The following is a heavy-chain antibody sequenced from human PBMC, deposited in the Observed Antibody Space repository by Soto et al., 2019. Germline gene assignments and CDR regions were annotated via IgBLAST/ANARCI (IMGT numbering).Heavy chain of an antibody. CDR1: GGSISSGDYY. J-gene: IGHJ4*02. CDR2: IFYSGST. V-gene: IGHV4-30-4*01. Sequence: SETLSLTCTVSGGSISSGDYYWSWIRQPPGKGLEWIGYIFYSGSTYYNPSLESRVTISIGTSENQFSLRLSSVTAADTAVYYCAREANWNYEMGNYFDNWGQGTLVTVSS. CDR3: AREANWNYEMGNYFDN. D-gene: IGHD1-7*01.